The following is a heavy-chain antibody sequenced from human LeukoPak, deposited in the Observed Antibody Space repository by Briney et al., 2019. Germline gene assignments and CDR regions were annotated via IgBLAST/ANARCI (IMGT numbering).Heavy chain of an antibody. CDR2: FDPEDGET. D-gene: IGHD6-6*01. CDR3: ATLYSSSPLGDY. Sequence: ASVKVCCKVSGYTLTELSMHWVRQAPGKGVEWMGGFDPEDGETIYAQKFQGRVTMTEDTSTDTAYMELSSLRSEDTAVYYCATLYSSSPLGDYWGQGTLVTVSS. CDR1: GYTLTELS. J-gene: IGHJ4*02. V-gene: IGHV1-24*01.